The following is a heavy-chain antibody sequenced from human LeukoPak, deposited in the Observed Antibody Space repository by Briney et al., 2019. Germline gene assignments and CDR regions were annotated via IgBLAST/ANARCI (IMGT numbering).Heavy chain of an antibody. CDR2: IYYSGST. Sequence: SQTLSLTCTVSGGSISSGDYYWSWIRQPPGKGLEWIGYIYYSGSTYYNPSLKSRVTISVDTSKNQFSLKLSSVTAADTAVYYCARVSIYCSSTSCYEDAFDIWGQGTMVTVSS. V-gene: IGHV4-30-4*01. J-gene: IGHJ3*02. CDR3: ARVSIYCSSTSCYEDAFDI. CDR1: GGSISSGDYY. D-gene: IGHD2-2*01.